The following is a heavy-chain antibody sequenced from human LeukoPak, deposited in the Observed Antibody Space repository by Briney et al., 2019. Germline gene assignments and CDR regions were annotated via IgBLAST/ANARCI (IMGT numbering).Heavy chain of an antibody. J-gene: IGHJ3*02. CDR3: ATYSTGFDI. CDR2: IYYSGST. Sequence: PSETLSLTCSVSGGSISSYYWSWIRQPPGKGLEWIGYIYYSGSTSYNPSLNSRVTISLDTSKNQFSLNLSSVTAADTAVYYCATYSTGFDIWGQGTVVTVSS. CDR1: GGSISSYY. D-gene: IGHD6-19*01. V-gene: IGHV4-59*08.